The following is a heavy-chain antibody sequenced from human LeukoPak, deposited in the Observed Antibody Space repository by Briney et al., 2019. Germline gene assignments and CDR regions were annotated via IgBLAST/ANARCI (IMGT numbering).Heavy chain of an antibody. Sequence: GGSLRLSCAASGFTFDDYSMHWVRQAPGKGLEWVSLISWDGGNREYADSVKGRFTISRDNSKNSLYLQMNSLRAEDTALYYCAIAGYYGSGSQYYYYMDVWGKGTTVTVSS. D-gene: IGHD3-10*01. J-gene: IGHJ6*03. CDR1: GFTFDDYS. V-gene: IGHV3-43*01. CDR3: AIAGYYGSGSQYYYYMDV. CDR2: ISWDGGNR.